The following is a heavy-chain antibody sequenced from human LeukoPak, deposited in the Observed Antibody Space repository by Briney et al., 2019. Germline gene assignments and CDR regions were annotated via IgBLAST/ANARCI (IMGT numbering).Heavy chain of an antibody. CDR2: IYYSGST. Sequence: SETLSLTCTVSGGSISCSSYYWGWIRQPPGKGLEWIGSIYYSGSTYYNPSLKSRVTISVDTSKNQFSLKLSSVTAADTAVYYCAREAAVAGTKFDYWGQGTLVTVSS. CDR1: GGSISCSSYY. J-gene: IGHJ4*02. D-gene: IGHD6-19*01. CDR3: AREAAVAGTKFDY. V-gene: IGHV4-39*07.